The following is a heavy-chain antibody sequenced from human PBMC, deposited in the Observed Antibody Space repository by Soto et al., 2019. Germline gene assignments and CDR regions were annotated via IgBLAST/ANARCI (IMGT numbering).Heavy chain of an antibody. Sequence: QVQLVQSGAEVKKPGSSVKVSCKASGGTFSSYAISWVRQAPGQGLEWMGGIIPIFGTANYAQKFQGRVTITADESTSTAYMELSSLRSEDTAVYYCAATPSSTSGCYFDYWGQGTLVTVSS. J-gene: IGHJ4*02. V-gene: IGHV1-69*01. CDR1: GGTFSSYA. D-gene: IGHD2-2*01. CDR3: AATPSSTSGCYFDY. CDR2: IIPIFGTA.